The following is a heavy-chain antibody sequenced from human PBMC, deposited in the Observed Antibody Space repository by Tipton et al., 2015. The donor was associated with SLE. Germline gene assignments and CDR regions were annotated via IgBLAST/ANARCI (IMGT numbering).Heavy chain of an antibody. J-gene: IGHJ3*02. CDR3: ARAPYYDILTGYYPFDI. CDR1: GGSISSGGYY. D-gene: IGHD3-9*01. CDR2: INHSGST. V-gene: IGHV4-31*03. Sequence: TLSLTCTVSGGSISSGGYYWSWIRQHPGKGLEWIGEINHSGSTNYNPSLKSRVTVSVDTSKNQFSLKLNSVTAADTAVYYCARAPYYDILTGYYPFDIWGQGTMVTVSS.